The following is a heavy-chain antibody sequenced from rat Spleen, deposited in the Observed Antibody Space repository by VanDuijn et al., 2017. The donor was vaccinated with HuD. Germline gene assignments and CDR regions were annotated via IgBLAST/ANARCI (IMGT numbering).Heavy chain of an antibody. CDR1: GFTFRNYD. V-gene: IGHV5-29*01. D-gene: IGHD1-12*02. CDR2: ISYVGSGT. J-gene: IGHJ2*01. CDR3: ARQGISMMVVDY. Sequence: EVQLVESGGDLVQPGRSLKLSCAASGFTFRNYDMAWVRQAPTGGLEWVATISYVGSGTYYRDSVKGRFTISRDNAKTTLYLQMDSLRSEDTATYYCARQGISMMVVDYWGQGVMVTVSP.